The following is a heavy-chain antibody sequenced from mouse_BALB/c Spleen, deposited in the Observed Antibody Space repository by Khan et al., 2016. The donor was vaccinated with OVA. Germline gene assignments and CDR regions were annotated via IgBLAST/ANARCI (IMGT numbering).Heavy chain of an antibody. D-gene: IGHD1-1*01. Sequence: EVQLQQSGPELVRPGASVKISCKASGYSFTGYFMNWVMQSHGKRLEWIGRINPHFGEAFYNQKFTDKATLTVDKSSTTAHMELRSLTSEDSAVYYCARKSGSDFDYWGQGTPLTVSS. J-gene: IGHJ2*01. CDR1: GYSFTGYF. CDR3: ARKSGSDFDY. V-gene: IGHV1-20*01. CDR2: INPHFGEA.